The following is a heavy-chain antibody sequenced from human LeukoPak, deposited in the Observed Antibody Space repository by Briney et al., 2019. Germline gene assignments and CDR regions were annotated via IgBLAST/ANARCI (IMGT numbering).Heavy chain of an antibody. CDR1: GGSISSGSYY. D-gene: IGHD6-6*01. J-gene: IGHJ3*02. CDR2: IYTSGST. CDR3: ARVGLARRGAFDI. Sequence: SQTLSLTCTVSGGSISSGSYYWSWIRQPAGKGLEWIGRIYTSGSTNYNPSLKSRVTISVDTSKSQFSLKLSSVTAADTAVYYCARVGLARRGAFDIWGQGTMVTVSS. V-gene: IGHV4-61*02.